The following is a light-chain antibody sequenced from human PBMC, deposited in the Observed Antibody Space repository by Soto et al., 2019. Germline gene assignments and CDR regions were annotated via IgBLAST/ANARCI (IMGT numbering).Light chain of an antibody. V-gene: IGKV3-15*01. CDR1: QSVSRN. CDR3: QHYNNWPPWT. CDR2: GAS. Sequence: EIVMTQSPATLSVSPGERATISCRASQSVSRNLAWYQQKPGQAPRLLIYGASTRASGVPARFSGIGSWTEFTLTISCSHSEDFAVYYCQHYNNWPPWTFGQGTKV. J-gene: IGKJ1*01.